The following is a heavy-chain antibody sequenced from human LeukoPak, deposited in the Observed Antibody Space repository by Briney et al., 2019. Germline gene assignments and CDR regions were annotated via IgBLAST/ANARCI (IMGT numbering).Heavy chain of an antibody. CDR2: ISGSGGST. CDR3: AKAPVRLWSGYQGWFDP. V-gene: IGHV3-23*01. CDR1: GFTFSSYA. D-gene: IGHD3-3*01. J-gene: IGHJ5*02. Sequence: GGSLRLSCAASGFTFSSYAMSWVRQAPGKGLEWVSAISGSGGSTYYADSVKGRFTISRDNSKNTLYPQMNSLRAEDTAVYYCAKAPVRLWSGYQGWFDPWGQGTLVTVSS.